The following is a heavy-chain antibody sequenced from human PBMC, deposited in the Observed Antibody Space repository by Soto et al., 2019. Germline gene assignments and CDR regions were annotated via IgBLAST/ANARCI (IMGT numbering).Heavy chain of an antibody. CDR3: ARSIMITFGGVIAIDY. D-gene: IGHD3-16*02. Sequence: QVQLVQSGAEVKKPGASVKVSCKASGYTFTSYGISWVRQAPGQGLEWMGWISAYNGNTNYAQKLQGRVTMTTDTPTSTAYMELTSLRSDATAVYYCARSIMITFGGVIAIDYWGQGTLVTVSS. CDR2: ISAYNGNT. J-gene: IGHJ4*02. CDR1: GYTFTSYG. V-gene: IGHV1-18*01.